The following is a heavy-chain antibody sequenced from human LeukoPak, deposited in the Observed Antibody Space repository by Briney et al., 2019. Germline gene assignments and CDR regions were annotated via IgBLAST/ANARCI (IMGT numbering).Heavy chain of an antibody. CDR1: GYTFTSYY. CDR2: INPSGGST. CDR3: GRVVSSSSSKGLLGY. V-gene: IGHV1-46*03. J-gene: IGHJ4*02. D-gene: IGHD6-6*01. Sequence: ASVKVSCKASGYTFTSYYMHWVRQAPGHGLEWMGIINPSGGSTSYAQKFQGRVTITRDTSTSTVYMELSSLRSEDTAVYYCGRVVSSSSSKGLLGYWGQGTLVTVSS.